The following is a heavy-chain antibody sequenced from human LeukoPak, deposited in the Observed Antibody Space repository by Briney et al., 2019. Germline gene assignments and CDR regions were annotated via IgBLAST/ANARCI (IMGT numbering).Heavy chain of an antibody. D-gene: IGHD1-7*01. CDR3: ARVRWNSYYFDF. CDR2: ISSSSSTI. CDR1: AFTFSSYS. V-gene: IGHV3-48*02. Sequence: PGGSLRLSCAASAFTFSSYSMNWVRQAPGKGLEWVSYISSSSSTINYADSVKGRFTISRDNAENSLFLQMNSLRDEDTAVYYCARVRWNSYYFDFWGQGALVTVSS. J-gene: IGHJ4*02.